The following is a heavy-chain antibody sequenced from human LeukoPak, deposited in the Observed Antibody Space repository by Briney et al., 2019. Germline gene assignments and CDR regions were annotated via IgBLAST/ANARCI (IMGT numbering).Heavy chain of an antibody. Sequence: GTSLRLSCAASGFTVSSNYMSWVRQAPGKGLEWVSLIYSGGGTYYAEFVRGRFTVSRDNSKNTLYLRMNSLRAEDTAVYYCARGEGGYDSNFDVWGQGTLVTVSS. CDR2: IYSGGGT. J-gene: IGHJ4*02. CDR3: ARGEGGYDSNFDV. V-gene: IGHV3-53*01. CDR1: GFTVSSNY. D-gene: IGHD5-12*01.